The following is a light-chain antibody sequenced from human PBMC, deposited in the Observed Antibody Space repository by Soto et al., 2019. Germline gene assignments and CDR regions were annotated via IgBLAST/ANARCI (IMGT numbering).Light chain of an antibody. Sequence: QSALTQPASVSGSPGQSITVSCTGTNTDVGGYNYVSWYQHRPGKAPRLMIYEVRNRLSGVSNRFSGSKSGNTASLTISGLQSEDEADYYCTSYTSSSTLNVFGTGTKVTVL. J-gene: IGLJ1*01. CDR3: TSYTSSSTLNV. CDR2: EVR. CDR1: NTDVGGYNY. V-gene: IGLV2-14*01.